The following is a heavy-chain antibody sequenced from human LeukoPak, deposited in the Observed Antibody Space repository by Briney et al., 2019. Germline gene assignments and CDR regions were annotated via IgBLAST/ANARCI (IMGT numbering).Heavy chain of an antibody. CDR3: ARSRRLYYRELDP. CDR1: GYTFTSYD. D-gene: IGHD2-8*01. V-gene: IGHV1-8*01. CDR2: MNPNSGNT. J-gene: IGHJ5*02. Sequence: GASVTVSCTASGYTFTSYDINWVRQATGQGLEWMGWMNPNSGNTGYAQKFQGRVTMTRNTSISPAYMELSSLRSEDTAVYYCARSRRLYYRELDPWGQGTLVTVSS.